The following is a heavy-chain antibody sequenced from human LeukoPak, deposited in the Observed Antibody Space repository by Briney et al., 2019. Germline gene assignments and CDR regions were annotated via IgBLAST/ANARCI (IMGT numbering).Heavy chain of an antibody. V-gene: IGHV4-59*01. Sequence: SETLSLTCTVSGGPISSYYWSWSRQPPGKGLEWIAYIYYSGITHYNPSLKSRVTISVDTSKNHFSLKLSSVTAADTAVYYCASVGHRDSFMGRSRYFDDAFDIWGQGTVVTVSS. CDR2: IYYSGIT. CDR1: GGPISSYY. CDR3: ASVGHRDSFMGRSRYFDDAFDI. D-gene: IGHD6-13*01. J-gene: IGHJ3*02.